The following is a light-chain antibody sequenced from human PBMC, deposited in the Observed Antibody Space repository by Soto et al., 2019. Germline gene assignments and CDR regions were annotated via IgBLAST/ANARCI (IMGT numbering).Light chain of an antibody. CDR3: QVWDSSSDHYV. V-gene: IGLV3-21*02. CDR2: DDS. Sequence: YLLTQPHPLSVAPGQTARITCGGNHIGNKSVHCYHQMPGQAPVLVVYDDSDRPSGIPERFSGSNSGNTATLTISRVEAGDEADYYCQVWDSSSDHYVFGTGTKVT. J-gene: IGLJ1*01. CDR1: HIGNKS.